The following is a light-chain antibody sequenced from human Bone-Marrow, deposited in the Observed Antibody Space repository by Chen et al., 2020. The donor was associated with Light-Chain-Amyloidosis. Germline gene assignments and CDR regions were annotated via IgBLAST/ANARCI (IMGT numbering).Light chain of an antibody. V-gene: IGLV3-25*03. CDR2: RDT. CDR3: QSADSSGTYEVI. Sequence: SYELTQPPSVSVSPGQTARITCSGDDLPTKYAYWYQQKPGQAPVLVIHRDTERPSGIPERFSGYSSGTTATLTSSGVQAEDEADYHCQSADSSGTYEVIFGGGTKLTVL. CDR1: DLPTKY. J-gene: IGLJ2*01.